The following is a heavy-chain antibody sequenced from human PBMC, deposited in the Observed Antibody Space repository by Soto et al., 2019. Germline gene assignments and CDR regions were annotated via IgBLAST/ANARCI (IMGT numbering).Heavy chain of an antibody. V-gene: IGHV1-24*01. Sequence: ASVKVSCKVSGYTLTELSMHWVRQAPGKGLEWMGGFDPEDGETIYAQKFQGRVTMTRDTSISTAYMELSRLRSDDTAVYYCARGPIVGAIDYWGQGTLVTVSS. J-gene: IGHJ4*02. CDR2: FDPEDGET. D-gene: IGHD1-26*01. CDR3: ARGPIVGAIDY. CDR1: GYTLTELS.